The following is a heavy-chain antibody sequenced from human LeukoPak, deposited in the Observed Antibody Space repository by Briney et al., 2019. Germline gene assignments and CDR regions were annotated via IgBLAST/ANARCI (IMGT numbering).Heavy chain of an antibody. CDR2: LHREDLYT. CDR3: ARYSKRWWGDY. CDR1: GYTFTNYS. V-gene: IGHV5-10-1*01. Sequence: GGSLKISCVTSGYTFTNYSISWVRQMHGKGVEWVGNLHREDLYTDYRPSFQDHVTLSADKSISTVYLQWIGLKASDNAMYYCARYSKRWWGDYWAQETLVSVSS. J-gene: IGHJ4*02. D-gene: IGHD6-13*01.